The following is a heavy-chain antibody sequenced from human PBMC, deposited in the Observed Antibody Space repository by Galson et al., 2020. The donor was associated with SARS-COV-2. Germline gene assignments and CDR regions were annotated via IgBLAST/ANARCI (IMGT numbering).Heavy chain of an antibody. CDR1: GFTFSSYW. CDR2: ISSDGTST. CDR3: ARGSSGVPVY. J-gene: IGHJ4*02. D-gene: IGHD3-22*01. Sequence: GESLKISCAASGFTFSSYWLHWVRQAPGKGMVWVSRISSDGTSTSYAASVKGRFTISRDNAKNTLYLQVNSLRAEDTAVYFCARGSSGVPVYWGQGTLVTVSS. V-gene: IGHV3-74*01.